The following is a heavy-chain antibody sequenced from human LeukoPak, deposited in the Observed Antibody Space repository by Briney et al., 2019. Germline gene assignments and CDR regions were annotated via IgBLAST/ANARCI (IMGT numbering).Heavy chain of an antibody. CDR1: GFSVSNYY. CDR2: MYTGGGR. Sequence: GGSLRLSCAASGFSVSNYYMSWVRQPPGKGLEWVSVMYTGGGRYYGDSVKGRFTISRDNSKNTVSLQMNSLRVEDTALYYCTRGQSYCGADCYSDWGQGTLVTVSS. J-gene: IGHJ4*02. V-gene: IGHV3-66*01. D-gene: IGHD2-21*02. CDR3: TRGQSYCGADCYSD.